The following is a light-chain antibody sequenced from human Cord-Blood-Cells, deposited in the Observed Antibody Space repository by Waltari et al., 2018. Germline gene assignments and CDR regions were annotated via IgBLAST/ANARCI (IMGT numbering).Light chain of an antibody. Sequence: QSALTQPPSVSGSPGQSVTISCTGTSSAVGSYNLVSWYQQPPGTAPKLMIYEVSNRPSGVPDRFSGSKSGNTASLTISGLQAEDEADYYCSSYTSSSILVVFGGGTKLTVL. J-gene: IGLJ2*01. V-gene: IGLV2-18*02. CDR2: EVS. CDR3: SSYTSSSILVV. CDR1: SSAVGSYNL.